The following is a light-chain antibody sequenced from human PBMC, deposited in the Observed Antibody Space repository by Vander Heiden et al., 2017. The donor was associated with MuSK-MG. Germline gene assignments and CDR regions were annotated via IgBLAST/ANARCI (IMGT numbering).Light chain of an antibody. CDR3: QQDNSSPYT. J-gene: IGKJ2*01. Sequence: DIQMTQSPSTLSASVGDRVTITCRASQSISNWLAWYQQKPGKAPNLLIYKASTLESGVPSRFSGSGSGTEFTLTISSLQPDDFATYYCQQDNSSPYTFGQGTKLEIK. CDR2: KAS. CDR1: QSISNW. V-gene: IGKV1-5*03.